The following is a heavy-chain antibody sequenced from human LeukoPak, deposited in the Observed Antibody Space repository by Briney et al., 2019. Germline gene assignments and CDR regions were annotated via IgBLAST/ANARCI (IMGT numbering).Heavy chain of an antibody. CDR2: IYPGDSDT. CDR1: GYSFTSYW. CDR3: ARLQYPLRYYYGMDV. D-gene: IGHD4-11*01. V-gene: IGHV5-51*01. J-gene: IGHJ6*02. Sequence: GESLKISCKGSGYSFTSYWIGWVRQMPGKGLEWMGIIYPGDSDTRYSPSFQGQVTISADKSISTAYLQWSSLKASDTAMYYCARLQYPLRYYYGMDVWGQGTTVTVSS.